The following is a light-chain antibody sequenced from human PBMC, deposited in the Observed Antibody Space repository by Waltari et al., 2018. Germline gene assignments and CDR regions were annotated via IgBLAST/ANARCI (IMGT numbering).Light chain of an antibody. CDR3: SAWDGSLRGWV. J-gene: IGLJ3*02. Sequence: QAGLTQPPSVSKGLRQTATLTCIENNNNVRRAGTACLQQHQGHPPKLLSYRNNNRPSGISERFSASRSGNTASLTITELQPEDEADYYCSAWDGSLRGWVFGGGTKLTVL. V-gene: IGLV10-54*04. CDR2: RNN. CDR1: NNNVRRAG.